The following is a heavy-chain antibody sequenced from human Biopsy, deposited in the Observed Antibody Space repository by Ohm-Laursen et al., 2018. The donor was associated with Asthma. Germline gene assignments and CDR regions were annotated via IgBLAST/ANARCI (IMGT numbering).Heavy chain of an antibody. Sequence: GASVKVSCKASGGTFSRYAISWVRQAPGQGLEWMGGIIPIFGTSNYAQKFQGRVTFTAVESTSSAYMELSSLRSEDSAVYYCAGEVSTVGYGYYYFAMDVWGQGTTVTVSS. CDR1: GGTFSRYA. J-gene: IGHJ6*02. CDR3: AGEVSTVGYGYYYFAMDV. CDR2: IIPIFGTS. D-gene: IGHD4-23*01. V-gene: IGHV1-69*13.